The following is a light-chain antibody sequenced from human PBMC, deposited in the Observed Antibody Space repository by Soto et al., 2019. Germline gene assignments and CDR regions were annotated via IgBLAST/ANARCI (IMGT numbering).Light chain of an antibody. CDR1: KTIDSW. J-gene: IGKJ1*01. CDR3: QQYHIYSGT. V-gene: IGKV1-5*03. Sequence: DIQITQAPSTLSASVGDRVTITCRASKTIDSWLAWYQQRPGKPPNLLLYKASTLASGVPSRFSGSGSGTEFTLTIDSLQPDDFATYYCQQYHIYSGTFGQGTKVEIK. CDR2: KAS.